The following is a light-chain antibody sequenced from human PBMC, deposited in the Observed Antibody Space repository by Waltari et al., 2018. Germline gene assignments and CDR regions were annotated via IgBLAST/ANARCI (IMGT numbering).Light chain of an antibody. CDR3: AAWDDSVNGYV. Sequence: QSVLTQPPSASGTPGQRVTISCSGTSSNIGRNPVSWYQQLPGTAPKLLIYSKNQRPSGIPERFSDSKSGTSASLAISGLQSEDEADYYCAAWDDSVNGYVFGTGTAVTV. CDR1: SSNIGRNP. J-gene: IGLJ1*01. V-gene: IGLV1-44*01. CDR2: SKN.